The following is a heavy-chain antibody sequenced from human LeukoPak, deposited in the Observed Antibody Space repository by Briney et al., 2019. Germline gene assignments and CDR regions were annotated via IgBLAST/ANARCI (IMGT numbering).Heavy chain of an antibody. CDR2: ISAGGRTT. CDR3: AKVPGEAGYYDY. V-gene: IGHV3-48*03. CDR1: GLTFRNLK. J-gene: IGHJ4*02. Sequence: GGSLRLSCAVSGLTFRNLKMNWVRQAPGKGLEWVSYISAGGRTTFYADSVTGRFTISRDNARNSLYLQMSSLRVGDTAVYYCAKVPGEAGYYDYWGRGTLVTVSS. D-gene: IGHD3-9*01.